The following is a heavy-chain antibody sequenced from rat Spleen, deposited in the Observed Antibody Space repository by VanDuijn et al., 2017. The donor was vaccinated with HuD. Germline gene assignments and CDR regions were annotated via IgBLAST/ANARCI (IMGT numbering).Heavy chain of an antibody. Sequence: EVQLVESGGGLVQPGRSMKLSCAASGFTFSGYGMAWVLQTPTKGLEWVASISYDGGTTYYRDSVKGRFTISRDNAKSTLYLQMESLRSEDTATYYCAKDIGTPGYSLFAYWGQGTLVTVSS. CDR2: ISYDGGTT. V-gene: IGHV5-20*01. CDR3: AKDIGTPGYSLFAY. CDR1: GFTFSGYG. J-gene: IGHJ3*01. D-gene: IGHD1-4*01.